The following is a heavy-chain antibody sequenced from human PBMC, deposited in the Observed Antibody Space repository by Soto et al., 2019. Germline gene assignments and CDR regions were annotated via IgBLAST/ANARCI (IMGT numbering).Heavy chain of an antibody. CDR3: ARDPGHVVAENWFDP. D-gene: IGHD2-2*01. CDR2: IYTSGST. CDR1: GGSISSYY. Sequence: PSETLSLTCTVSGGSISSYYWSWIRQPAGKGLEWIGRIYTSGSTNYNPSLKSRVTMSVDTSKNQFSLKLSSVTAADTAVYYCARDPGHVVAENWFDPWGQGTLVTVSS. V-gene: IGHV4-4*07. J-gene: IGHJ5*02.